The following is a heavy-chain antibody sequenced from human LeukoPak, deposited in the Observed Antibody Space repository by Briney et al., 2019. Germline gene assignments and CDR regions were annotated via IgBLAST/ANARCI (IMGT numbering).Heavy chain of an antibody. V-gene: IGHV4-38-2*02. CDR2: IYTSGST. CDR3: ARELVYSYGHFDY. CDR1: GDSISSGYY. J-gene: IGHJ4*02. Sequence: SETLSLTCDVSGDSISSGYYWGWIRQPPGKGLEWIGRIYTSGSTNYNPSLKSRVTISVDTSKNQFSLKLSSVTAADTAVYYCARELVYSYGHFDYWGQGTLVTVSS. D-gene: IGHD5-18*01.